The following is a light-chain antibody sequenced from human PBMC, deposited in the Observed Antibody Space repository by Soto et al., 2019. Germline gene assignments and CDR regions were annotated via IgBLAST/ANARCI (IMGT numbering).Light chain of an antibody. CDR3: QQRSNWPPEYT. CDR2: DAS. V-gene: IGKV3-11*01. J-gene: IGKJ2*01. Sequence: EIVLTQSPATLSLSPGERATLSCRASQSVNNYLAWYQQKPGQAPRLLIYDASKRATGIPARVSGSGSGTDFTLTISSLEPEDFAVYYCQQRSNWPPEYTFGQGTNLEIK. CDR1: QSVNNY.